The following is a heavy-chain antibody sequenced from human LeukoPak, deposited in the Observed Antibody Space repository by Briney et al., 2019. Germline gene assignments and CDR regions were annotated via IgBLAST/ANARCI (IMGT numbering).Heavy chain of an antibody. D-gene: IGHD6-6*01. J-gene: IGHJ4*02. Sequence: QSGGSLRLSCAASGFTFSSYSMNWVRQAPGKGLEWVSAISGSGGNSYYAGSVKGRFTISRDNSKNTVYLQMNSLRAEDTAVYYCARAGFAARPQPREWGQGTLVTVSS. CDR1: GFTFSSYS. V-gene: IGHV3-23*01. CDR3: ARAGFAARPQPRE. CDR2: ISGSGGNS.